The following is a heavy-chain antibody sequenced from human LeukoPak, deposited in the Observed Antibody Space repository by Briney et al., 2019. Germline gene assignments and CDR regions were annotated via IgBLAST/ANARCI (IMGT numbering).Heavy chain of an antibody. V-gene: IGHV3-48*02. CDR1: GFTFSSYS. Sequence: GGSLRLSCAASGFTFSSYSMNWVRQAPGKGLEWVSYISSSSSTICYADSVKGRFTISRDNAKNSLYLQMNSLRDEDTAVYYCARQISSGYYSSFDYWGQGTLVTVSS. D-gene: IGHD3-22*01. CDR2: ISSSSSTI. CDR3: ARQISSGYYSSFDY. J-gene: IGHJ4*02.